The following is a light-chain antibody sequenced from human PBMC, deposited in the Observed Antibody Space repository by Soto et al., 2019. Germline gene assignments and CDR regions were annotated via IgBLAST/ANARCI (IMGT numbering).Light chain of an antibody. V-gene: IGLV2-14*01. Sequence: QSALTQPPSASGSPGQSVTISCTGTSSDVGGSNFVSWYQQHPGKAPKLMIYEVSNRPSGVSNRFSGSKSGNTASLTISGLQAEDEADYYCSSYTSSSTLEVFGTGTQLTVL. CDR3: SSYTSSSTLEV. CDR1: SSDVGGSNF. CDR2: EVS. J-gene: IGLJ1*01.